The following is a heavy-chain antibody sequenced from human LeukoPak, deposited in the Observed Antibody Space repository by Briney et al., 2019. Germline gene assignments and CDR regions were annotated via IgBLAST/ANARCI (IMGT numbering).Heavy chain of an antibody. V-gene: IGHV4-59*11. CDR3: ATDFIAAAGDYYYYMDV. J-gene: IGHJ6*03. CDR2: IYYSGST. CDR1: GGSISSHY. Sequence: SETPSLTYTVSGGSISSHYWSWIRQPPGKGLEWIGYIYYSGSTNYNPSLKSRVTISVDTSKNHFSLKLSSVTAAATALYYCATDFIAAAGDYYYYMDVWGKGTTVTVSS. D-gene: IGHD6-13*01.